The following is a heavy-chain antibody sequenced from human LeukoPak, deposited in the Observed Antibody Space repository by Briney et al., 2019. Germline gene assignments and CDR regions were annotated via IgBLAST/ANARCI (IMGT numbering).Heavy chain of an antibody. D-gene: IGHD2-15*01. CDR1: GYTFAGYY. CDR3: ARGRAGYCSDGSCYSFGY. J-gene: IGHJ4*02. V-gene: IGHV1-2*02. CDR2: IHPNSGGT. Sequence: GASVKVSCKASGYTFAGYYMHWVRQAPGQGLDWMGWIHPNSGGTNYAQKFQDRVTMTRDTSISTAYMELSRLTSDDTAVYYCARGRAGYCSDGSCYSFGYWGQGTLVTVSS.